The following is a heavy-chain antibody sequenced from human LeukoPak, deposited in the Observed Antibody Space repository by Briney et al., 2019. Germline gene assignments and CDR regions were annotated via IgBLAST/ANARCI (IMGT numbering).Heavy chain of an antibody. CDR1: GFTFSSYA. J-gene: IGHJ4*02. CDR3: AKDSSSWFSYCDY. V-gene: IGHV3-23*01. CDR2: ISGSGGST. Sequence: PPGGSLRLSCAASGFTFSSYAMSWVRQAPGKGLEWVSAISGSGGSTYYADSVKGRFTISRDNSKNTLYLQMNSLRAEDTAVYYCAKDSSSWFSYCDYWGQGTLVTVSS. D-gene: IGHD6-13*01.